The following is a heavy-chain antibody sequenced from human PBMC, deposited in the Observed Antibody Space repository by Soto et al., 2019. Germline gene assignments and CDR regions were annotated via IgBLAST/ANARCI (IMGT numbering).Heavy chain of an antibody. D-gene: IGHD6-13*01. CDR2: ISGSGGST. CDR1: GFTFSSYA. Sequence: GGSLRLTCAASGFTFSSYAMSWVRQAPGKGLEWVSAISGSGGSTYYAPSVKGRFTISRDNSKNTLYLQMTSLRAEDTAVYYCAKDLLAAAGTYYFDFWGQGTLVTVSS. J-gene: IGHJ4*02. V-gene: IGHV3-23*01. CDR3: AKDLLAAAGTYYFDF.